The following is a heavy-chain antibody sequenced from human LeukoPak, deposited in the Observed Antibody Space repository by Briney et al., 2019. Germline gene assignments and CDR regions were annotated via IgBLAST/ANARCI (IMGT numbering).Heavy chain of an antibody. D-gene: IGHD3-10*02. CDR2: IYSGGST. J-gene: IGHJ4*02. CDR3: ARCSTQRDFDY. CDR1: GFTVSSNY. V-gene: IGHV3-66*01. Sequence: GGSLRLSCAASGFTVSSNYMSWVRQAPGKGLEWVSVIYSGGSTYYADSVKGRFTISRDNSKNTLYLQMNSLRAEDTAVYYCARCSTQRDFDYWGQGTMVTVSS.